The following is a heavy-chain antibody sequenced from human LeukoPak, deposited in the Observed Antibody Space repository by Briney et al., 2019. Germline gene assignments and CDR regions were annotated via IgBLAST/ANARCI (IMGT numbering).Heavy chain of an antibody. CDR1: GGSVSTDH. J-gene: IGHJ4*02. CDR2: FYSDGST. D-gene: IGHD4-23*01. V-gene: IGHV4-59*02. CDR3: AREGPPGGNRKGSADY. Sequence: SETLSLTCSVFGGSVSTDHWNWIRQPPGKGLEWIGTFYSDGSTSYNPSLKSRLTISVNTSRNQFSLKLTSVTSADTAVYYCAREGPPGGNRKGSADYWGREPWSPSPQ.